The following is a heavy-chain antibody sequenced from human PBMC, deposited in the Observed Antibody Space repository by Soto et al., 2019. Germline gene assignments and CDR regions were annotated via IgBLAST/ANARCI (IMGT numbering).Heavy chain of an antibody. J-gene: IGHJ4*02. CDR1: GFTFSSYG. D-gene: IGHD1-7*01. CDR3: AKEPRELEPYFDY. Sequence: GGSLRLSCTASGFTFSSYGMHWVHQAPGKVLEWVAVISYDGSNKYYADSVKGRFTISRDNSNNTLYLQMKSLRAEDTAVYYCAKEPRELEPYFDYWGQGTLVTV. CDR2: ISYDGSNK. V-gene: IGHV3-30*18.